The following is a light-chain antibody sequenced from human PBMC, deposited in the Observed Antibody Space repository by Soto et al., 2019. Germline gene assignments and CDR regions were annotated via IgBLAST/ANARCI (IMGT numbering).Light chain of an antibody. CDR2: WAS. V-gene: IGKV4-1*01. J-gene: IGKJ1*01. CDR1: QSVLYSSNNKNY. Sequence: DIVMTQSPDSLTVSLGERATINCKSSQSVLYSSNNKNYLAWYQQKPGQPPKLLIYWASTRESGVPDRFSVSGSWTDFTLTISSLQAEDVAVYYCQQYYTTPRTFGQGTKVEIK. CDR3: QQYYTTPRT.